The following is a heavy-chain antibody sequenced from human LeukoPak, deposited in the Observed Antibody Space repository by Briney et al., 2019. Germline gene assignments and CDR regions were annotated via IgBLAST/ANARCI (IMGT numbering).Heavy chain of an antibody. Sequence: SETLSLTCTVSGGSISSGGYYWSWIRQHSGRGLEWIGYIYDSGSTYYNPSLKSRVTISVDTSKNHFSLKLSSVTAADTAVYYCAKLTVTTPSIDYWGQGTLVTVSS. D-gene: IGHD4-17*01. V-gene: IGHV4-31*03. CDR1: GGSISSGGYY. J-gene: IGHJ4*02. CDR2: IYDSGST. CDR3: AKLTVTTPSIDY.